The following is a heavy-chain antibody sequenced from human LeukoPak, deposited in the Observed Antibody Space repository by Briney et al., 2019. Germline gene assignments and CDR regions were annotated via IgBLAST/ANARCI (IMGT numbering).Heavy chain of an antibody. CDR1: GFTVSSNY. J-gene: IGHJ4*02. V-gene: IGHV3-53*01. D-gene: IGHD2-2*02. CDR3: ARRMAAALLDY. Sequence: PGGSLRLSCAVSGFTVSSNYMSWVRQPPGKGLEWVSVIYSGGSTYYADSVKGRFTISRDNSKNTLYLQMNSLRAEDTAVYYCARRMAAALLDYWGQGTLVTVSS. CDR2: IYSGGST.